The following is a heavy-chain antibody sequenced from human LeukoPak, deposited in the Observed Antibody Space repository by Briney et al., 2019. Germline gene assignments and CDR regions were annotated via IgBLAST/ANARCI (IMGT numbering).Heavy chain of an antibody. CDR3: ARAPLGYCSGGRCSGVKFDY. CDR2: IYNSGST. D-gene: IGHD2-15*01. Sequence: SETLSLTCTVSGGSISSHYWSWIRQPPGKGLEWIGYIYNSGSTNYNPSLKSRVTISIDTSKNQFSLRLSSVTAADTAVYYCARAPLGYCSGGRCSGVKFDYWGQGTLVTVSS. CDR1: GGSISSHY. J-gene: IGHJ4*02. V-gene: IGHV4-59*11.